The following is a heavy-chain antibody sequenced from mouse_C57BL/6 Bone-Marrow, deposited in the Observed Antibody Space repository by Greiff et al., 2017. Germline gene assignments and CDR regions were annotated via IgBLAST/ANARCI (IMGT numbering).Heavy chain of an antibody. V-gene: IGHV1-72*01. CDR2: FDPSSGGT. CDR1: GYTFTSYW. CDR3: ARSPIYYDNYFDY. Sequence: QVQLQQPGAELVKPGASVKLSCKASGYTFTSYWMHWVKQRPGRGLEWIGGFDPSSGGTKYNEKFKDKATLTVDKPSSTAYMQLSSLTSEDSAVYYGARSPIYYDNYFDYWGQGTTLTVSS. J-gene: IGHJ2*01. D-gene: IGHD2-4*01.